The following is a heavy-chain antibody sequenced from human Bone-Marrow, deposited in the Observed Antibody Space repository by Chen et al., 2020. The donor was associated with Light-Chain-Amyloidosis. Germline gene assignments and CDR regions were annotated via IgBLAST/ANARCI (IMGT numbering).Heavy chain of an antibody. J-gene: IGHJ4*02. CDR1: GFTFSTSW. V-gene: IGHV3-7*05. D-gene: IGHD3-10*01. Sequence: EVQLVESGGGLVQTGGSLRLSCVASGFTFSTSWMAWVRQAPGKGLEWVANIKQDGSEKYYVDSVKGRFTMSRDNAKNSMSLQMNSLRAEDTAIYYCVRGYYASIDSWGQGTLVTVSS. CDR3: VRGYYASIDS. CDR2: IKQDGSEK.